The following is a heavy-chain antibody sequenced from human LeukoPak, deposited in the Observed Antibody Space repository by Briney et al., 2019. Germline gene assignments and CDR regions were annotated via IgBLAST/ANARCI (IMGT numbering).Heavy chain of an antibody. CDR1: GGSFSGYY. Sequence: PSETLSLTCAVYGGSFSGYYWSWIRQPPGKGLEWIGYIYYSGSTNYNPSLKSRVTISVDTSKNQFSLKLSSVTAADTAVYYCARDREIAVAGTGFDYWGQGTLVTVSS. CDR2: IYYSGST. D-gene: IGHD6-19*01. CDR3: ARDREIAVAGTGFDY. J-gene: IGHJ4*02. V-gene: IGHV4-59*01.